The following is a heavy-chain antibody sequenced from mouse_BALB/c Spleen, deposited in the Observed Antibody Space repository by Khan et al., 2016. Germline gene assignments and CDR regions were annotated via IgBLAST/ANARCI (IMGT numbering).Heavy chain of an antibody. CDR1: GFNIKDTY. V-gene: IGHV14-3*02. D-gene: IGHD2-4*01. J-gene: IGHJ3*01. CDR3: TRAFDFDPFSY. CDR2: IDPANGET. Sequence: VQLKQSGAELVKPGASVKLSCLASGFNIKDTYMHWVKQGPEQGLEWIGRIDPANGETKYDPKFQGEAPFTAETSSTTASLKLSSLTSKCSAVYSCTRAFDFDPFSYWGQGTLVTVST.